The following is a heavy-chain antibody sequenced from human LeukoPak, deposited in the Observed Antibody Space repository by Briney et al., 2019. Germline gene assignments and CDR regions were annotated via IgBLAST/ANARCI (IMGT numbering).Heavy chain of an antibody. V-gene: IGHV3-23*01. J-gene: IGHJ3*02. CDR2: ISGSGTST. D-gene: IGHD6-13*01. Sequence: PGGSLRLSCAASGFTFSSYGMSWVRQAPGKGLEWVSAISGSGTSTYYADSVKGRFTISRDNSKNTLHLQMNSLRAEDTAVYYCAKDDNELAAGNDAFDIWGQGTMVTVSS. CDR3: AKDDNELAAGNDAFDI. CDR1: GFTFSSYG.